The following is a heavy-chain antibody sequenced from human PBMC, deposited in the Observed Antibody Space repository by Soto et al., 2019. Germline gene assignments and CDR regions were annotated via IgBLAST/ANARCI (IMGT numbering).Heavy chain of an antibody. CDR1: GGTFSSY. V-gene: IGHV1-69*02. D-gene: IGHD3-22*01. Sequence: ASVKVSCKASGGTFSSYISWVRQAPGQGLEWMGRIIPILGIANYAQKFQGRVTITADKSTSTAYMEVSSLRSEDTAVYYCARLLYYDSSGYPVDYWGQGTLVTVSS. CDR2: IIPILGIA. CDR3: ARLLYYDSSGYPVDY. J-gene: IGHJ4*02.